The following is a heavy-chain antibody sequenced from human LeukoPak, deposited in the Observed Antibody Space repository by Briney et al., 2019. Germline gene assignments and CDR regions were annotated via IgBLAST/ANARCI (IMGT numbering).Heavy chain of an antibody. J-gene: IGHJ6*02. CDR3: ARDRVNYDFWSGYYTGRGMCYGVDV. D-gene: IGHD3-3*01. CDR1: GGSISSYY. V-gene: IGHV4-59*01. CDR2: IYYSGST. Sequence: SETLSLTCTVSGGSISSYYWSWIRQPPGKGLEWIGYIYYSGSTNYNPSLKSRVTISVDTSKNQFSLKLSSVTAADTAVYYCARDRVNYDFWSGYYTGRGMCYGVDVWGQGTTVTVSS.